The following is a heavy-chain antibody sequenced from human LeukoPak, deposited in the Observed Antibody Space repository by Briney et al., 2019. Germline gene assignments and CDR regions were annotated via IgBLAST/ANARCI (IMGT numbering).Heavy chain of an antibody. V-gene: IGHV4-39*01. CDR2: IYYGGST. CDR3: ARLGIWLHPIDY. D-gene: IGHD5-24*01. J-gene: IGHJ4*02. Sequence: SETLSLTCTVSGGSISSSSYYWGWIRQPPGKGLEWIASIYYGGSTYYNPSLKSRVTIFADTSHNQFSLKLTSVTAADTAVYYCARLGIWLHPIDYWGQGTLVTVSS. CDR1: GGSISSSSYY.